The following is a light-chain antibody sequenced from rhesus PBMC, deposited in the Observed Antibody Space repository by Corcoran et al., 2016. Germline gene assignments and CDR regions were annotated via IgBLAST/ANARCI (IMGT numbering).Light chain of an antibody. CDR2: AAT. Sequence: DIQMTQSPSSLSASVGDRVTITCRASQAIANYLAWYQQKPGDAPKLLINAATGLQSGIPSRFSGSGSGTDFTLTISSLQSEDFATYYCQHYDNSPRTFGQGTKVEIK. J-gene: IGKJ1*01. V-gene: IGKV1-25*02. CDR1: QAIANY. CDR3: QHYDNSPRT.